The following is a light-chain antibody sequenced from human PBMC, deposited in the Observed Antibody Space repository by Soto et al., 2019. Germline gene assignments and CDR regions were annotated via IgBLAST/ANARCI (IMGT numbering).Light chain of an antibody. J-gene: IGKJ1*01. CDR1: QGIRND. CDR3: LQDYNYPPT. CDR2: AAS. V-gene: IGKV1-6*01. Sequence: IQMTQSPSSLSASVGDRATITCRATQGIRNDLGWYQQKPGKAPKLLIFAASSLQSGVPSRFSGSGSGTDFTLTISSLQPEDFATYYCLQDYNYPPTFGQGTKVEIK.